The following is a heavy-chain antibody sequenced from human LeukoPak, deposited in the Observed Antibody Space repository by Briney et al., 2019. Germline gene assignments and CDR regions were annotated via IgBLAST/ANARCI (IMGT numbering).Heavy chain of an antibody. J-gene: IGHJ4*02. Sequence: PGGSLRLSCAASGFTFSDYLMSWVRQGPGKGLEWVSYIGPSGTTLYYADSVKGRFTISRDDAKNSLYLQLSSLGAEDTAVYYCARASYNWNWGQGTLVTVSS. D-gene: IGHD1-20*01. CDR2: IGPSGTTL. CDR1: GFTFSDYL. V-gene: IGHV3-11*01. CDR3: ARASYNWN.